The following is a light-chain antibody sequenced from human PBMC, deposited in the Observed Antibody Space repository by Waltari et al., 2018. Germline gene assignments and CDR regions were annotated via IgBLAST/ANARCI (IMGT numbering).Light chain of an antibody. Sequence: QSALTQPAPVSGSPGQSITFSCTGTSGDVGVHDLVPWYQQPPANPPKLIIYEINKRLSGGSNRFSGSKSGKTASLTISGLQAEDEADYYCCSFTNSRNFDVFGTGTKVTVL. CDR1: SGDVGVHDL. CDR2: EIN. J-gene: IGLJ1*01. V-gene: IGLV2-23*02. CDR3: CSFTNSRNFDV.